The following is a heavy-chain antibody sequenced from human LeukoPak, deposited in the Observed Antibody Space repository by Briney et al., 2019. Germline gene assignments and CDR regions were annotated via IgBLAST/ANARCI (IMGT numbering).Heavy chain of an antibody. V-gene: IGHV3-23*01. D-gene: IGHD3-3*01. Sequence: GGSLRLSCAASDFSVNTNYMNWVRQAPGKGLEWVSAISGSGVTTYYADSVKGRFTISRDNSKNTLYLQMNSLRAEDTAVYYCAKGAYDFRSGYERHFENWGQGSPVTVSS. CDR1: DFSVNTNY. J-gene: IGHJ4*02. CDR3: AKGAYDFRSGYERHFEN. CDR2: ISGSGVTT.